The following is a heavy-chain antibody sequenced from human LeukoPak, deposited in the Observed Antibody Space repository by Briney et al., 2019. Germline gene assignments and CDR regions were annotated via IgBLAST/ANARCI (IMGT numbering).Heavy chain of an antibody. CDR2: IIPIFGTA. V-gene: IGHV1-69*06. CDR3: AREGVYSGSYYDY. CDR1: GGTFSSYA. Sequence: AAVKVSCKASGGTFSSYAISWVRQAPVQGLEWMGGIIPIFGTANYAQKFQGRVTITADKSTSTAYMELSSLRSEDTAVYYCAREGVYSGSYYDYWGQGTLVTVSS. D-gene: IGHD1-26*01. J-gene: IGHJ4*02.